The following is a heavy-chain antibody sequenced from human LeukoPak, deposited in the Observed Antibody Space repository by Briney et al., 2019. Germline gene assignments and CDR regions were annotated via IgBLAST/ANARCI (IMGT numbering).Heavy chain of an antibody. CDR1: GFTFSSYG. CDR2: ISNNGSNE. Sequence: GRSLRLSCAASGFTFSSYGMHWVRQAPGKGLEWVAVISNNGSNEYYADSVKGRFTISRDNSKNTLNLQMNSLRAEDTAVYYCAKDRSTSVWYLDYWGQGTLVTVSS. V-gene: IGHV3-30*18. J-gene: IGHJ4*02. CDR3: AKDRSTSVWYLDY. D-gene: IGHD6-19*01.